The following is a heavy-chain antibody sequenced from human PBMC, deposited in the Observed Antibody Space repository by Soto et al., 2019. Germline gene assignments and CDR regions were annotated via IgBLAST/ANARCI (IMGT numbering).Heavy chain of an antibody. V-gene: IGHV3-48*02. CDR3: ARGAGYGDSGDY. CDR2: ISGTGSSI. D-gene: IGHD4-17*01. CDR1: GFSLRGYS. J-gene: IGHJ4*02. Sequence: EVQLVESGGGLVQPGGSLRLSCAASGFSLRGYSMSWVRQAPGKGLEWVSYISGTGSSIYADSVKGRFTISRDNAKNSVYLQMNSLGDDDTAVYYCARGAGYGDSGDYWGQGTLVTVSS.